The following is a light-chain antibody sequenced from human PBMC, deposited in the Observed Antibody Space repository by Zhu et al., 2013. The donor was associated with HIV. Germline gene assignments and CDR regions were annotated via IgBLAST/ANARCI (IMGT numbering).Light chain of an antibody. CDR2: DTS. CDR3: QQYGNSPT. V-gene: IGKV3-11*01. CDR1: QSVSNY. J-gene: IGKJ2*01. Sequence: EVVLTQSPATLSLSPGERATLSCRTSQSVSNYLAWYQQKPGQAPRLLIYDTSNRATGVPARFSGSGSGTDFTLTISSLEPEDFALYYCQQYGNSPTFGQGTKLEIK.